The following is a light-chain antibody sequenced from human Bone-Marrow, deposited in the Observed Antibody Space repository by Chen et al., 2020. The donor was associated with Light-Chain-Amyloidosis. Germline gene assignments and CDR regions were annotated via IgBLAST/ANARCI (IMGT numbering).Light chain of an antibody. Sequence: NFMLTQPHSVSESPRKTVIISCTRSSGSIATNYVQWYQQRPGSSPTTVIYEDDQRPSGVPDRSSGSIDRSSNSASLTISGLKTEDEADYYCQSYQGSSQGVFGGGTKLTVL. CDR2: EDD. CDR1: SGSIATNY. V-gene: IGLV6-57*01. J-gene: IGLJ3*02. CDR3: QSYQGSSQGV.